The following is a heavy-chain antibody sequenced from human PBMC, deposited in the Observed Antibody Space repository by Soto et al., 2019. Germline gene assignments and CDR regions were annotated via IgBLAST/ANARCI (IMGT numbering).Heavy chain of an antibody. CDR1: GYTLTSYY. V-gene: IGHV1-46*01. CDR3: ARGISTTRYYYYYGMDV. CDR2: INPSGGIT. J-gene: IGHJ6*02. D-gene: IGHD2-2*01. Sequence: ASVKVSCKASGYTLTSYYLHWVRQAPGQGPEWMGIINPSGGITNDAQKFQDRVTMTSDTSTSTVYMELGSLRSEDTDVYYCARGISTTRYYYYYGMDVWGQGTTVTVSS.